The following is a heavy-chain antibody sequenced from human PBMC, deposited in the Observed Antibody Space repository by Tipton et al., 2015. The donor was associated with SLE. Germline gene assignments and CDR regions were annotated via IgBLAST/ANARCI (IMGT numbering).Heavy chain of an antibody. J-gene: IGHJ6*03. D-gene: IGHD3-10*02. CDR2: SWFDGSD. CDR3: ARDTIFGYYYYMDV. CDR1: GFTFNVYG. V-gene: IGHV3-33*08. Sequence: SLRLSCAASGFTFNVYGMHWLRQAPGKGLEWVAVSWFDGSDYVDSVKGRFTISRDNSKNTLYLQMNNLRVEDTAVYYCARDTIFGYYYYMDVWGRGTTVTVSS.